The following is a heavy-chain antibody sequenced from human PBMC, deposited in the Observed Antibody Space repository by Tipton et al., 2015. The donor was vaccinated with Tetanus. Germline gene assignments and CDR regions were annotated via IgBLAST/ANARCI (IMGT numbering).Heavy chain of an antibody. Sequence: QSGAEVKKPGASVKVSCKASGYTFTSYGISWVRQAPGQGLEWMGWISAYNGNTNYAQKLQGRVTMTTDTSTSTAYMELRSLRSDDTAVYYCARDSPVLQLPYYYGMDVWGQGTTVTVSS. J-gene: IGHJ6*02. D-gene: IGHD2-2*01. CDR3: ARDSPVLQLPYYYGMDV. CDR2: ISAYNGNT. V-gene: IGHV1-18*01. CDR1: GYTFTSYG.